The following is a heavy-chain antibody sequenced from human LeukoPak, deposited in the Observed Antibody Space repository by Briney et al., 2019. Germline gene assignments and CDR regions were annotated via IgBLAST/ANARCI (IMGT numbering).Heavy chain of an antibody. CDR1: GGSISSYY. Sequence: PSETLSLTCTVSGGSISSYYWNWIRQPPGKGLEWIGYIYYSGSTNYNPSLMSRVTISLDTSKNQFSLRLTSVTAADTAVYYCARSARDRLLSDYYETYYYYMDVWGKGTTVIISS. V-gene: IGHV4-59*12. D-gene: IGHD3-9*01. J-gene: IGHJ6*03. CDR3: ARSARDRLLSDYYETYYYYMDV. CDR2: IYYSGST.